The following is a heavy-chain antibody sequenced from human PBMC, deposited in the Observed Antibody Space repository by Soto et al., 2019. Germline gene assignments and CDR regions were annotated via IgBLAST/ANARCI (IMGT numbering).Heavy chain of an antibody. CDR1: GFTFEEYA. J-gene: IGHJ6*03. CDR3: AKDYYCSAENCFSAYRTYFLDV. CDR2: IDWKGDAI. V-gene: IGHV3-9*01. Sequence: ALRLSCAASGFTFEEYAVHWVRRHPVKGLEWAAGIDWKGDAIGYADSVKGRFTVSRDYARKSLFLQMNSLTLDDTAVYYCAKDYYCSAENCFSAYRTYFLDVWGKGTTVTVSS. D-gene: IGHD2-15*01.